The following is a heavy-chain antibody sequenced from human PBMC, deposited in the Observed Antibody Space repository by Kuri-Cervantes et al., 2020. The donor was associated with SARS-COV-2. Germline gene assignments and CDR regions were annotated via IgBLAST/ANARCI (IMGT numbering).Heavy chain of an antibody. CDR2: IYHSGST. CDR3: ARGGFCSSTSCYSGGFDP. V-gene: IGHV4-38-2*02. J-gene: IGHJ5*02. D-gene: IGHD2-2*01. Sequence: ESLKISCTVSGYSISSGYYWGWIRQPPGKGLEWIGSIYHSGSTYYNPSLKSRVTISVDTSKNQFSLKLSSVTAADTAVYYCARGGFCSSTSCYSGGFDPWGQGTLVTVSS. CDR1: GYSISSGYY.